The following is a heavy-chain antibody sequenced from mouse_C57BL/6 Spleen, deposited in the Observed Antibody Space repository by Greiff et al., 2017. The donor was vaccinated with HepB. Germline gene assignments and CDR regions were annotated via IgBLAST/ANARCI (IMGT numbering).Heavy chain of an antibody. CDR3: ARHEVYDGYPAWFAY. V-gene: IGHV1-62-2*01. Sequence: VKLMESGAELVKPGASVKLSCKASGYTFTEYTIHWVKQRSGQGLEWIGWFYPGSGSIKYNEKFKDKATLTADKSSSTVYMELSRLTSEDSAVYFCARHEVYDGYPAWFAYWGQGTLVSVSA. CDR1: GYTFTEYT. CDR2: FYPGSGSI. J-gene: IGHJ3*01. D-gene: IGHD2-3*01.